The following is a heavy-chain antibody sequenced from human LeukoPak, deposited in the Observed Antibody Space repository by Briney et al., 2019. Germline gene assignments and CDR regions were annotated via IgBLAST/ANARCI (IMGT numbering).Heavy chain of an antibody. D-gene: IGHD2-21*01. Sequence: PGGSLRLSCAASGFTFSSYSMNWVRQAPGKGLEWVANIEQDGSEKYYVDSVKGRFTISRDNAKNSLYLQMNSLRAEDTAVYYCARDQEHGFDYWGQGTLVTVSS. V-gene: IGHV3-7*01. CDR1: GFTFSSYS. CDR2: IEQDGSEK. J-gene: IGHJ4*02. CDR3: ARDQEHGFDY.